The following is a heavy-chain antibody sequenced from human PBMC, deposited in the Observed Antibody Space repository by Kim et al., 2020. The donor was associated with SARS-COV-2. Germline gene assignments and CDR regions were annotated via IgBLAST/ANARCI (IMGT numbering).Heavy chain of an antibody. CDR1: GFTFSSYW. D-gene: IGHD2-15*01. CDR3: ARDGYCSGGSCLNPYNWFDP. CDR2: IKQDGSEK. V-gene: IGHV3-7*03. Sequence: GGSLRLSCAASGFTFSSYWMSWVRQAPGKGLEWVANIKQDGSEKYYVDSVKGRFTISRDNAKNSLYLQMNSLRAEDTAVYYCARDGYCSGGSCLNPYNWFDPWGQGTLVTVSS. J-gene: IGHJ5*02.